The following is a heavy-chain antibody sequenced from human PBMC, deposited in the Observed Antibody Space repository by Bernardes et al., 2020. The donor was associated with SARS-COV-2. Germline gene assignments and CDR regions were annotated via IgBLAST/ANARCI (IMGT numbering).Heavy chain of an antibody. CDR3: ARVKGRTTDAFDV. D-gene: IGHD1-7*01. CDR1: GYTFINYA. V-gene: IGHV1-18*01. Sequence: ASVKVSCKASGYTFINYAISWVRQAPGQGLEWMGWISSYNGDTNYGENLQDRVTLTTDTSTRTAYMERRSLRSDDTAVYYCARVKGRTTDAFDVWGRGTMVTVSS. CDR2: ISSYNGDT. J-gene: IGHJ3*01.